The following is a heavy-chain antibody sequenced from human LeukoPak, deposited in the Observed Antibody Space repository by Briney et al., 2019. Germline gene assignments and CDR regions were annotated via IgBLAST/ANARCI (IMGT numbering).Heavy chain of an antibody. J-gene: IGHJ4*02. CDR1: GFTVSSNY. Sequence: GGSLRLSCAASGFTVSSNYMSWVRQAPGKGLEWVSAISGSGGSTYYADSVKGRFTISRDNSKNTLYLQMNSLRAEDTAVYYCATRRGYSYGPFDYWGQGTLVTVSS. D-gene: IGHD5-18*01. V-gene: IGHV3-23*01. CDR3: ATRRGYSYGPFDY. CDR2: ISGSGGST.